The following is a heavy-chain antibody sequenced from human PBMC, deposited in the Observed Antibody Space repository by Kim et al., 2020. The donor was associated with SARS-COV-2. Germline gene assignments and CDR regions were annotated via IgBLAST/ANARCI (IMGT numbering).Heavy chain of an antibody. D-gene: IGHD2-2*01. V-gene: IGHV3-33*01. CDR2: IWYDGSNK. CDR3: ARDGYRYCSSTSCPFNWFDP. CDR1: GFTFSSYG. J-gene: IGHJ5*02. Sequence: GGSLRLSCAASGFTFSSYGMHWVRQAPGKGLEWVAVIWYDGSNKYYADSVKGRFTISRDNSKNTLYLQMNSLRAEDTAVYYCARDGYRYCSSTSCPFNWFDPWGQGTLVTVSS.